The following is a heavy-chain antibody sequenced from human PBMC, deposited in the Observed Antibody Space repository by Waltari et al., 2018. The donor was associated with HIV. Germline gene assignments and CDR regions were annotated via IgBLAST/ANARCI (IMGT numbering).Heavy chain of an antibody. V-gene: IGHV4-38-2*02. CDR2: MFHNGST. J-gene: IGHJ5*02. CDR1: GYSISRAYF. D-gene: IGHD3-10*01. CDR3: AREWGTLMVAWFDP. Sequence: QVQLQASGPGLVKPSETLSLTCAVSGYSISRAYFWGWNRQPPGKALEWIGSMFHNGSTYYNPSLKSRVTISVDTSKNQFSLKLSSVTSADTAIYYCAREWGTLMVAWFDPWGQGTLVTVSS.